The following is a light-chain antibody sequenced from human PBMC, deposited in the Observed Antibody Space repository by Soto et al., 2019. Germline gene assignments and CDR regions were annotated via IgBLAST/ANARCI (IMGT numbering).Light chain of an antibody. V-gene: IGKV3-20*01. CDR1: QTVTSNY. CDR3: QQYGSSPLIT. CDR2: DAS. J-gene: IGKJ5*01. Sequence: IVMSQTSDSLAASLVERSTLSCRASQTVTSNYLAWYQQKPGQAPRLLIYDASNRATGIPARFSGSGSGTDFTLTISRLEPEDFAVYHCQQYGSSPLITFGQGTRLEIK.